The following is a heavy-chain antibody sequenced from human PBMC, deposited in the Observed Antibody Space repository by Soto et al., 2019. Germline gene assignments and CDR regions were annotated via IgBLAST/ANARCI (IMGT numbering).Heavy chain of an antibody. CDR2: INHSGST. D-gene: IGHD3-10*01. CDR3: ARARPVLLWFGELLDAFDI. CDR1: GGSFSGYY. J-gene: IGHJ3*02. V-gene: IGHV4-34*01. Sequence: QVQLQQWGAGLLKPSETLSLTCAVYGGSFSGYYWSWIRQPPGKGLEWIGEINHSGSTNYNPSLKSRVTISVDTSKNQFSLKLSSVTAADTAVYYCARARPVLLWFGELLDAFDIWGQGTMVTVSS.